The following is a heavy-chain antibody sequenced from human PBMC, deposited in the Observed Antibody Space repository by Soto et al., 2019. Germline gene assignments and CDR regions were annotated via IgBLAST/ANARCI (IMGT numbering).Heavy chain of an antibody. CDR2: VYFSGTL. CDR3: ASSGTTGLYDAFNL. CDR1: GGSISSNNHY. J-gene: IGHJ3*01. Sequence: QLQLQESVPGLVKPPETLSLTCIVSGGSISSNNHYWVWIRQPQGKALEWMGSVYFSGTLYSNLSLKSRVPTTRYTYNNEPSLKLSSVTDSVTSVYYCASSGTTGLYDAFNLWGQVTLVTVSS. V-gene: IGHV4-39*01. D-gene: IGHD1-1*01.